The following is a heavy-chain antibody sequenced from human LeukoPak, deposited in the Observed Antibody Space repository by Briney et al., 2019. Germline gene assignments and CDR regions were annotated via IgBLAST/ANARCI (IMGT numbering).Heavy chain of an antibody. CDR1: GGSISSGGYY. CDR2: IYHSGST. Sequence: SETLSLTCTVSGGSISSGGYYWSWIRQPPGKGLEWIGYIYHSGSTYYNPSLKSRVTISVDRSKNQFSLKLSSVTAADTAVYYCARVGIAMAAGAFDIWGQGTMVTVSS. J-gene: IGHJ3*02. CDR3: ARVGIAMAAGAFDI. V-gene: IGHV4-30-2*01. D-gene: IGHD6-19*01.